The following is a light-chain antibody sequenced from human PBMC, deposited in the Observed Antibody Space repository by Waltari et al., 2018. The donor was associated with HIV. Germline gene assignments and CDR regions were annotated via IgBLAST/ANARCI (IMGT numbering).Light chain of an antibody. CDR2: GST. CDR3: QSYDSSLSGV. Sequence: QSVLTQPPSVSGAPGQRVTISCTGSSSNIGAGYDVHWYQQLPGTAPKLLIYGSTYRPAGVPDRVSAAKSGTSASLAITGLQAEDEADYYCQSYDSSLSGVFGGGTKLTVL. J-gene: IGLJ3*02. CDR1: SSNIGAGYD. V-gene: IGLV1-40*01.